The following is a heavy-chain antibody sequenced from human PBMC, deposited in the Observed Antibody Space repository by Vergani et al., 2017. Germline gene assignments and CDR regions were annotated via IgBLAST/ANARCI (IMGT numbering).Heavy chain of an antibody. V-gene: IGHV3-33*01. Sequence: QVQLVESGGGVVQPGRSLRLSCAASGFTFSSYGMHWVRQAPGKGLEWVAVIWYDGSNKYYADSVKVRFTIYRDNSKNTLYLQMNSLRAEDTAVYYCARDQGSGWANYYYYGMDVWGQG. CDR1: GFTFSSYG. D-gene: IGHD6-19*01. CDR2: IWYDGSNK. J-gene: IGHJ6*02. CDR3: ARDQGSGWANYYYYGMDV.